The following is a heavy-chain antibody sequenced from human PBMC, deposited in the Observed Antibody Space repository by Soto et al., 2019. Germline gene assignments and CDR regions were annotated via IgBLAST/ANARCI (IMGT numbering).Heavy chain of an antibody. J-gene: IGHJ5*02. V-gene: IGHV3-48*01. D-gene: IGHD6-19*01. CDR2: ISSNSSTI. CDR3: ARSYSSGWKDQNWFDP. Sequence: PGGSLRLSCAASGFTFSSYSMNWVRQAPGKGLEWVSYISSNSSTIYYADSVKGRFTISRDNAKNSLYLQMNSLRAEDMALFYCARSYSSGWKDQNWFDPWGQGTLVTVSS. CDR1: GFTFSSYS.